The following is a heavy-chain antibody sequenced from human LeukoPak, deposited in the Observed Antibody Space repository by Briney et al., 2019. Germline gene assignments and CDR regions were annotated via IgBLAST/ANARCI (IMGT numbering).Heavy chain of an antibody. D-gene: IGHD2-2*01. CDR1: GGSFSGYY. CDR2: INHSGST. J-gene: IGHJ6*03. CDR3: ARGRSCKGSSTSCYAPTDYYYYMDV. Sequence: SETLSLTCAVYGGSFSGYYWSWIRQPPGKGLEWIGEINHSGSTNYNPSLKSRVTISVDTSKNQFSLKLSSVTAADTAVYYCARGRSCKGSSTSCYAPTDYYYYMDVWGKGTTVTVSS. V-gene: IGHV4-34*01.